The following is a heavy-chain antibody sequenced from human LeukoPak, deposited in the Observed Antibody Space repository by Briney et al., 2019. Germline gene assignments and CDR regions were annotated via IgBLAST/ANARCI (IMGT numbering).Heavy chain of an antibody. CDR1: GFTFSSYG. CDR2: IWYDGSNK. CDR3: ARDYSSGWTDAFDI. Sequence: GGSLRLSCAASGFTFSSYGMHWVRQAPGKGLEWVAVIWYDGSNKYYADSVKGRFTISRDNSKNTLYLQMNSLRAEDTAVYYCARDYSSGWTDAFDIWGQGTMVTVSS. J-gene: IGHJ3*02. D-gene: IGHD6-19*01. V-gene: IGHV3-33*01.